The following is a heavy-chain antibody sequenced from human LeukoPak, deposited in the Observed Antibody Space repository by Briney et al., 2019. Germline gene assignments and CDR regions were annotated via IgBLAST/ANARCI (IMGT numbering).Heavy chain of an antibody. D-gene: IGHD5-24*01. CDR1: GGSISSGGYY. V-gene: IGHV4-31*03. J-gene: IGHJ5*02. Sequence: SETLSLTCTVSGGSISSGGYYWSWIRQHPGKGLEWIGYIYYSGSTYYNPSLKSRVTISVDTSKNQFSQKLSSVTAADTAVYYCARDHMATIPGWFDPWGQGTLVTVSS. CDR2: IYYSGST. CDR3: ARDHMATIPGWFDP.